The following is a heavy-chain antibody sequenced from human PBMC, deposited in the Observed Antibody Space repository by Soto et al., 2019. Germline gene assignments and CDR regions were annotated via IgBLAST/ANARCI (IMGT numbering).Heavy chain of an antibody. CDR3: ARGPGIAAAGTISDY. D-gene: IGHD6-13*01. Sequence: ASVKVSWKASGYTFTSYGISWVRQAPGQGLEWMGWISAYNGNTNYAQKLQGRVTMTTDTSTSTAYMELRSLRSDDTAVYYCARGPGIAAAGTISDYWGQGTLVTVSS. CDR1: GYTFTSYG. J-gene: IGHJ4*02. CDR2: ISAYNGNT. V-gene: IGHV1-18*01.